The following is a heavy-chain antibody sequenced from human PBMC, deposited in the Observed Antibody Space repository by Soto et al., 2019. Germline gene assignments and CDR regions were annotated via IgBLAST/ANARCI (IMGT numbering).Heavy chain of an antibody. D-gene: IGHD1-26*01. V-gene: IGHV4-34*01. CDR1: GGSFSGYY. Sequence: QVQLQQWGAGLLKPSETLSLTCAVYGGSFSGYYWSWIRQPPGKGLEWIGEINHSGSINYNPSLKSRVTISVDTSKNQFSLKLSSVTAADTAVYYCARGARGWELLDYYYYYMDVWGKGTTVTVSS. CDR3: ARGARGWELLDYYYYYMDV. CDR2: INHSGSI. J-gene: IGHJ6*03.